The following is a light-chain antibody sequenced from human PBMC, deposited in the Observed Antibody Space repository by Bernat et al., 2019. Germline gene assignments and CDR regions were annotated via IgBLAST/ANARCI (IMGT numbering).Light chain of an antibody. V-gene: IGLV2-14*03. Sequence: QSALTQPASVSGSPGQSITISCTGTSSDVGAYNYVSWFQQDPDKAPKLMLYDVTNRPSGVSYRYSGSKSGNTASLTISGLQAEDEADYYCVSYTTSSTFVFGTGTKVTVL. CDR1: SSDVGAYNY. J-gene: IGLJ1*01. CDR2: DVT. CDR3: VSYTTSSTFV.